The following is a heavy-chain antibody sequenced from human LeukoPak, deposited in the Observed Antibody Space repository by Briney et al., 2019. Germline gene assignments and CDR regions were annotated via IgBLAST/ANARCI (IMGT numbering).Heavy chain of an antibody. J-gene: IGHJ6*03. CDR2: IYYSGST. CDR1: GGSISSSSYY. CDR3: ARVCHPSNYYYYYMDV. Sequence: SETLSLTCTVSGGSISSSSYYWGWIRQPPGKGLEWIGSIYYSGSTYYNPSLKSRVTISVDTSKNQFSLKLSSVTAADTAVYYCARVCHPSNYYYYYMDVWGKGTTVTVSS. V-gene: IGHV4-39*07.